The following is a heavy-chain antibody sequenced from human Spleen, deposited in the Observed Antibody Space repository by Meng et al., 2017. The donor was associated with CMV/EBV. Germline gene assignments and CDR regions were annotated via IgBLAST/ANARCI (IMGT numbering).Heavy chain of an antibody. CDR3: ARGSNYDFWSGYYYFDY. J-gene: IGHJ4*02. CDR2: IYYRGST. V-gene: IGHV4-59*01. D-gene: IGHD3-3*01. CDR1: GGSITTNY. Sequence: SETLSITCNVSGGSITTNYWSWIRQPPGKGLEWIGYIYYRGSTNYNSSLSSRVTISLDTSKNQFSLKLTSVTATDTAVYYCARGSNYDFWSGYYYFDYWGQGTLVTVSS.